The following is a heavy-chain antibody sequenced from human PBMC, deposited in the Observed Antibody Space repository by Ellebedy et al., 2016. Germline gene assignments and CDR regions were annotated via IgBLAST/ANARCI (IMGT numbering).Heavy chain of an antibody. Sequence: SETLSLTCAISGDSVSSNSAAWNWIRQSPSRGLEWLGRTYYRSKWYNDYAVSVKSRITINPDTSKNQFSLQLNSVTAADTAVYYCARVGGGIVGARGAFDIWGQGTMVTVSS. V-gene: IGHV6-1*01. CDR3: ARVGGGIVGARGAFDI. D-gene: IGHD1-26*01. J-gene: IGHJ3*02. CDR2: TYYRSKWYN. CDR1: GDSVSSNSAA.